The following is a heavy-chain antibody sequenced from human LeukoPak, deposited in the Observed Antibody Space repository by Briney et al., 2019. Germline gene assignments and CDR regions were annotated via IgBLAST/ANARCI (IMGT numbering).Heavy chain of an antibody. D-gene: IGHD3-22*01. CDR1: GLTLNSYP. Sequence: SGGSLRLSCGASGLTLNSYPMSWLRESTGKALEWVSAISGSGGNTDSADSGKGRFTISRDNSKKTLFLHMNSLRAEDTAVYYCARGMSATSGYLELEYWGQGTLVTVST. V-gene: IGHV3-23*01. J-gene: IGHJ4*02. CDR3: ARGMSATSGYLELEY. CDR2: ISGSGGNT.